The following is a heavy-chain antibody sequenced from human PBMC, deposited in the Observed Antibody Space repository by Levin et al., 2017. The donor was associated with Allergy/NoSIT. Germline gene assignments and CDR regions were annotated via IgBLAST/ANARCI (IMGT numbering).Heavy chain of an antibody. J-gene: IGHJ4*02. CDR3: ARHPSRGASFDY. V-gene: IGHV4-59*08. Sequence: PSETLSLTCTVSGGSISSFYWSWIRQPPGKGLEWIGYIFYSGSTNYSPSLKSRVTISVDTSKNQFSLKLTSVTNADTAVYYCARHPSRGASFDYWGQGTVVTVSS. D-gene: IGHD4/OR15-4a*01. CDR1: GGSISSFY. CDR2: IFYSGST.